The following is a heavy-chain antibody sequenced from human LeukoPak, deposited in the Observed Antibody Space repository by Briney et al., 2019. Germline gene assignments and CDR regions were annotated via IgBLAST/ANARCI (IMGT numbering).Heavy chain of an antibody. J-gene: IGHJ5*02. CDR2: ISYDGDKE. CDR1: GFTFSNYA. Sequence: PGGSLRLSCAVSGFTFSNYAMHWVRQAPGKGLEWVAFISYDGDKEYYADSVKGRFTISRDNSKNTLYLQMNSLRAEDTAVYYCARASTTVTPSWFDPWGQGTLVTVSS. CDR3: ARASTTVTPSWFDP. D-gene: IGHD4-17*01. V-gene: IGHV3-30-3*01.